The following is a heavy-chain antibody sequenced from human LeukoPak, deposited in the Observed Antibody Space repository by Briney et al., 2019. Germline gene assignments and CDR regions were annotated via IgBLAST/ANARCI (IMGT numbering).Heavy chain of an antibody. J-gene: IGHJ3*02. CDR1: GFTFSSYS. Sequence: PGGSLRLSCAASGFTFSSYSMNWVRQAPGKGLEWVSSISSSSSYIYYADSVKGRFTISRDNAKNSLHLQMNSLRAEDTAVYYCARSTEHDGGLGDAFDIWGQGTMVTVSS. CDR3: ARSTEHDGGLGDAFDI. CDR2: ISSSSSYI. V-gene: IGHV3-21*01. D-gene: IGHD3-16*01.